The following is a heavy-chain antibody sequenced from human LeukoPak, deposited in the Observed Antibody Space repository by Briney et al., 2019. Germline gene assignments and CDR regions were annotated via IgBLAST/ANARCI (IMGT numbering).Heavy chain of an antibody. D-gene: IGHD3-9*01. CDR2: INTNTGNP. Sequence: GASVTVSFTASGYTFTSYYMHWVRQAPGQGLEWMGWINTNTGNPTYAQGFTGRFVFSLDTSVSTAYLQISSLKAEDTAVYYCARVRYYDILTGYLHTGDYYGMDVWGQGTTVTVSS. V-gene: IGHV7-4-1*02. CDR3: ARVRYYDILTGYLHTGDYYGMDV. J-gene: IGHJ6*02. CDR1: GYTFTSYY.